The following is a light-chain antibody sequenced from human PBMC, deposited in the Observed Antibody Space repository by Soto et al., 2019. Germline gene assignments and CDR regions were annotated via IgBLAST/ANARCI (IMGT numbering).Light chain of an antibody. Sequence: QSALTQPASVSGSPGQSITISCTGTNGDVGGYNYVSWYQQYPGKAPKLMIYEVSNRPSGVSNRFSGSKSGNTASLTVSGLQAEDEADYYCCSSTSSSTWVFGGGTKLTVL. J-gene: IGLJ3*02. V-gene: IGLV2-14*01. CDR3: CSSTSSSTWV. CDR1: NGDVGGYNY. CDR2: EVS.